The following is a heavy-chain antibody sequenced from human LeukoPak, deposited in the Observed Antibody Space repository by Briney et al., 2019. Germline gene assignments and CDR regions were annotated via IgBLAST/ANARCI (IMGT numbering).Heavy chain of an antibody. CDR1: GFTLSSYA. J-gene: IGHJ4*02. CDR3: AKDLGYGRHFFDY. D-gene: IGHD5-18*01. V-gene: IGHV3-23*01. CDR2: ISGSGGST. Sequence: GGSPRLSCAAPGFTLSSYAMSWVRPAPGEGVGLVSAISGSGGSTYYTDSVKGRFTISRDNSNNTLYLQMNGLRAEDTAVYYCAKDLGYGRHFFDYWGQGTLLTVSS.